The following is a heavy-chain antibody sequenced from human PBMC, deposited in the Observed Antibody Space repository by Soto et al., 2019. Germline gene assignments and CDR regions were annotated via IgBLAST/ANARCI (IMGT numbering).Heavy chain of an antibody. D-gene: IGHD3-22*01. CDR2: ISGSGGST. V-gene: IGHV3-23*01. Sequence: GGSLRLSCAASGFTFSSYAMSWVRQAPGKGLEWVSAISGSGGSTYYADSVKGRFTISRDNSKNTMYLQMNSLSAEDTAVYYCAKDSRALMIAAYYFDYWGQGTLVTVSS. J-gene: IGHJ4*02. CDR3: AKDSRALMIAAYYFDY. CDR1: GFTFSSYA.